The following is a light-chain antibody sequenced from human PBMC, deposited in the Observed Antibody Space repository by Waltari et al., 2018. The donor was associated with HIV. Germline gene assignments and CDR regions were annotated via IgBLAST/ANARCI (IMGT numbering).Light chain of an antibody. CDR3: LSYDDSLSGSV. J-gene: IGLJ1*01. CDR2: ADS. V-gene: IGLV1-40*01. CDR1: NSNLGAGYE. Sequence: QSVLTQPASVSGAPGQRVTIFCTGSNSNLGAGYEVHWYQQLPGTAPKLLIFADSNRPSGVPDRFSAAKSGTAASLAITGLQAEDEADYYCLSYDDSLSGSVFGTGTKVTVL.